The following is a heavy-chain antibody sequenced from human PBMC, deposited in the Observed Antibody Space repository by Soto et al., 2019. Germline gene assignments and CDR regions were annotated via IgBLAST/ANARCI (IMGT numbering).Heavy chain of an antibody. D-gene: IGHD6-13*01. CDR3: ARARQQRLWTLGIDY. J-gene: IGHJ4*02. V-gene: IGHV3-48*03. Sequence: EVQLVESGGGLVRPGGSLRLSCAASGFTFSSYEMNWVRQAPGKGLEWVSYISSSGSTIYYADSVKGRFTISRDNAKNSLYLQMNSLRAEDTAVYYCARARQQRLWTLGIDYWGQGTLVTVSS. CDR2: ISSSGSTI. CDR1: GFTFSSYE.